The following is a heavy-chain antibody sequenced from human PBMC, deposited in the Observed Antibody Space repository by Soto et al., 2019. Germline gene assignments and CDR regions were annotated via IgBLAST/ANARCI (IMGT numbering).Heavy chain of an antibody. V-gene: IGHV4-38-2*01. D-gene: IGHD6-19*01. Sequence: SETLSLTCFVSGYSISSGYYWGWIRQPPGKGLEWIGSIYHSGSTYYNPSLKSRVTISVDTSKNQFSLKLSSVTAADTAVYYCARIAVAATRYFDYRGQGTLVTVSS. CDR2: IYHSGST. J-gene: IGHJ4*02. CDR1: GYSISSGYY. CDR3: ARIAVAATRYFDY.